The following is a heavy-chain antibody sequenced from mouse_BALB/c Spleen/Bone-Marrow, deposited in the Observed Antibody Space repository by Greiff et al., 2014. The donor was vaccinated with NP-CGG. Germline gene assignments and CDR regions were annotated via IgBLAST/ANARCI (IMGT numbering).Heavy chain of an antibody. CDR3: ARSGERYGAMDY. D-gene: IGHD2-10*02. CDR2: ISDGGGYT. V-gene: IGHV5-4*02. CDR1: GFTFSDYY. Sequence: EVMLVESEGGLVKPGGSLKLSCAASGFTFSDYYMYWVRQTPEKRLEWVATISDGGGYTYYPDSVWGRFTISRDNAKNNLYLQMSSLESEDTAMYYCARSGERYGAMDYWGQGTSVTAFS. J-gene: IGHJ4*01.